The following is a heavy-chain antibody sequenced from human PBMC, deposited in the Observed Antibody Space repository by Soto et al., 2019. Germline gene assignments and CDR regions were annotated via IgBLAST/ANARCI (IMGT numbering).Heavy chain of an antibody. CDR3: AREKEDDSGDYNAFDI. D-gene: IGHD4-17*01. CDR2: IYYSGST. J-gene: IGHJ3*02. V-gene: IGHV4-30-4*01. Sequence: LSLTCTVSGGSISSGDYYWSWIRQPPGKGLEWIGYIYYSGSTYYNPSLKSRVSMSVDTSKNHFSLNLTSVTAADTAVYYCAREKEDDSGDYNAFDIWGQGTVVTVSS. CDR1: GGSISSGDYY.